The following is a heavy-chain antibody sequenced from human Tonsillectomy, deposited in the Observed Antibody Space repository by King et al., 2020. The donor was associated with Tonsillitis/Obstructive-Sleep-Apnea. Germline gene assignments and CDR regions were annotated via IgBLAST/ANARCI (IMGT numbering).Heavy chain of an antibody. CDR2: IKSKTDGGTT. D-gene: IGHD2-8*01. Sequence: VQLVESGGGLVKPGGSLRLSCAGSGFTFSNAWMSWVRQAPGKGLEWVGRIKSKTDGGTTDYAAPVKGRFTISRDDPKNTLYLQMNSLKTEDTAVYYCITIGRLYPSDYWGQGTLVTVSS. CDR3: ITIGRLYPSDY. J-gene: IGHJ4*02. CDR1: GFTFSNAW. V-gene: IGHV3-15*01.